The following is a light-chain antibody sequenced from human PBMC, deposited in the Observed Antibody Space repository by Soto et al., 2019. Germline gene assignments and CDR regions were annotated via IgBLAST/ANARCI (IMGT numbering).Light chain of an antibody. CDR2: DTS. V-gene: IGKV1-33*01. CDR3: QQYDNLFT. CDR1: QYISTY. Sequence: DIQMTQSPSSLSASVGDRVTITCQASQYISTYLNWYQHKSGKAPKLPIYDTSNLQAGVPSRFSGSGSGTDFTFTISSLQPEDIGTYYCQQYDNLFTFGPGTKVDIK. J-gene: IGKJ3*01.